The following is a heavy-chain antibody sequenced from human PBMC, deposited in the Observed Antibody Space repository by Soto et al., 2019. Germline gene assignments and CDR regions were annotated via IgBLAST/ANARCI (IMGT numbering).Heavy chain of an antibody. CDR3: ARAVIEGYYDSSPYYFDY. J-gene: IGHJ4*02. Sequence: GGSLRLSCAASGFIVSSYCMHWVRQAPGKGLEWVAFISDDGSRKYYADSVKGRFTISRDNSKNTLYLQMNSLRAEDTAVYYCARAVIEGYYDSSPYYFDYWGQGTLVTVSS. D-gene: IGHD3-22*01. CDR2: ISDDGSRK. V-gene: IGHV3-30*03. CDR1: GFIVSSYC.